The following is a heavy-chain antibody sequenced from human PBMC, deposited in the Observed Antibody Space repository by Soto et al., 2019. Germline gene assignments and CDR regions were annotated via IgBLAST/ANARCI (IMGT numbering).Heavy chain of an antibody. J-gene: IGHJ3*01. CDR3: ARGIVGGSTRAFDL. D-gene: IGHD1-26*01. V-gene: IGHV1-8*01. CDR1: GYTFNHHD. Sequence: QVQLVQSGAEVKKPGASVRISCTASGYTFNHHDVNWVRQAPGQGPEWMGWINPNSGEAVYAQIFQGRVKMTRDTSISTAYMEVSSLGSGDTAMYFCARGIVGGSTRAFDLWGQGTKVTVSS. CDR2: INPNSGEA.